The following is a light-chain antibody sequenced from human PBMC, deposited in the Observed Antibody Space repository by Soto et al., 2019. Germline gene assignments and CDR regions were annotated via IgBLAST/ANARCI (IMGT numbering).Light chain of an antibody. V-gene: IGLV1-44*01. J-gene: IGLJ3*02. CDR1: RSNIGTYT. CDR2: LNT. Sequence: QSLLTQSPSASGTPGQTVTISCSGSRSNIGTYTVNWYQHLPGTAPTLLIYLNTQRPSGVPDRFSGSKSGTSASLAVSGLQSEYEADYYCAALYVSLSAVVFGGGTKLTVL. CDR3: AALYVSLSAVV.